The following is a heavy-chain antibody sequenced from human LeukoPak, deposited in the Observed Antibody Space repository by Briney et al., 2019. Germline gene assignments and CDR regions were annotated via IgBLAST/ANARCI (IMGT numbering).Heavy chain of an antibody. CDR3: ARGNIAMIVGSSFDY. Sequence: GGSLRLSCAASGFTFNYYGMNWVRQAPGKGLEWVSSISSSTSYIYYSDSVKGRFTISRDDAKNSLYLQMDSLRAEDTAVYYCARGNIAMIVGSSFDYWGQGTLVTVSS. V-gene: IGHV3-21*01. CDR2: ISSSTSYI. J-gene: IGHJ4*02. CDR1: GFTFNYYG. D-gene: IGHD3-22*01.